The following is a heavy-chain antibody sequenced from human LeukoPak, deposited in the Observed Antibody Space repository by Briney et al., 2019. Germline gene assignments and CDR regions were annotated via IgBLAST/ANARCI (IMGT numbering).Heavy chain of an antibody. Sequence: PGGSLRLSCAASGFTFSSYAMSWVRQAPGKGLEWVSAISGSGGSTYYADSVKGRFTISRDNSKNTLYLQMNSLRAEDTAVFYCAKTMVRGVNFFDYWGQGTLVTVSS. J-gene: IGHJ4*02. D-gene: IGHD3-10*01. CDR1: GFTFSSYA. CDR2: ISGSGGST. V-gene: IGHV3-23*01. CDR3: AKTMVRGVNFFDY.